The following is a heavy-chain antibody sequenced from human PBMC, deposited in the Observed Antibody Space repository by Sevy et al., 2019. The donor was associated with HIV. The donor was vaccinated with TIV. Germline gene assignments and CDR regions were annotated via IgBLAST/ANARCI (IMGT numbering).Heavy chain of an antibody. V-gene: IGHV3-21*04. D-gene: IGHD2-2*01. CDR2: ITSGSSYI. Sequence: GGSLRLSCAASGFTFSSYTMNWVRQAPGKGLEWVSSITSGSSYIYYADSVKGKFTMSIDNAKNSLYRQMNSLRAEDTAVYYCARDGGCSSTSCLLYFDYWGQGTLVTVSS. CDR1: GFTFSSYT. J-gene: IGHJ4*02. CDR3: ARDGGCSSTSCLLYFDY.